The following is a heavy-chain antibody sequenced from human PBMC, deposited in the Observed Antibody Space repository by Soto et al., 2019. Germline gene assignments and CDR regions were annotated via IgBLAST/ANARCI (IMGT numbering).Heavy chain of an antibody. CDR3: ASEPYGDSQYFDY. CDR2: ISHDGRVT. CDR1: GFTFNSLS. V-gene: IGHV3-30*04. D-gene: IGHD2-21*02. Sequence: QVQLVESGGGMVQPGTSLRLSCAASGFTFNSLSLHWVRQRPDKGLEWVAVISHDGRVTFYADFVKGRFTVSRDNSKNTISLQVNSLRAEDTAVYYFASEPYGDSQYFDYWGQGTLVTVSS. J-gene: IGHJ4*02.